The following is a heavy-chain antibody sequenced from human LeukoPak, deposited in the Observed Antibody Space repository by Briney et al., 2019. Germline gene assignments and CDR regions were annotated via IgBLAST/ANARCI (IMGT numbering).Heavy chain of an antibody. CDR2: INHSGST. J-gene: IGHJ6*03. D-gene: IGHD3-10*01. Sequence: SETLSLTCAVYGGSFSGYYWSWIRQPPGKGLEGIGEINHSGSTNYNPSLKSRVTISVDTSKNQFSLKLSSVTAADPDVYYCASAYYYGSGSYYIPSYYYYMDVWGKGTTVTVSS. V-gene: IGHV4-34*01. CDR1: GGSFSGYY. CDR3: ASAYYYGSGSYYIPSYYYYMDV.